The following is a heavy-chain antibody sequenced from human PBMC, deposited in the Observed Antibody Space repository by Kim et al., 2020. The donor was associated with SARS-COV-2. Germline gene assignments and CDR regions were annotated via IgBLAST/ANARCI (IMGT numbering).Heavy chain of an antibody. J-gene: IGHJ4*02. CDR3: VRLGCSATSCTTFDY. V-gene: IGHV4-59*08. Sequence: PSLKSLVTISVDTSKNQFSLRLSFVTAADTAMYYCVRLGCSATSCTTFDYWGQGTLVTVSS. D-gene: IGHD2-2*01.